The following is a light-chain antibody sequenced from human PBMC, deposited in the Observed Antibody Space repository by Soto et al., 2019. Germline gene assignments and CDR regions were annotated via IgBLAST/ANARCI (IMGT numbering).Light chain of an antibody. CDR3: CSYTRTSTYV. CDR2: DVN. V-gene: IGLV2-14*03. CDR1: SSDVGGSNY. Sequence: QSVLTQPASVSGSPGQSITVSCTGISSDVGGSNYVSWYQQHPGKAPRLIIFDVNNRPSGVSPRFSGSKSGNTASLTISGLQAEDEADYYCCSYTRTSTYVFGTGTKVTVL. J-gene: IGLJ1*01.